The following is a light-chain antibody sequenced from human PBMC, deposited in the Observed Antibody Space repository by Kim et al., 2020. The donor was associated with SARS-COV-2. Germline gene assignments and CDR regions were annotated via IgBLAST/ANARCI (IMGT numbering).Light chain of an antibody. Sequence: QPVLTQSPSASASLGASVKLTCTLSSGHSSYAIAWHQQQPEKGPRYLMKLNSDGSHSKGDGIPDRFPGSSSGAERYLTISSLQSEDEADYYCQTWGTGAWVFGGGTQLTVL. CDR2: LNSDGSH. J-gene: IGLJ3*02. CDR3: QTWGTGAWV. V-gene: IGLV4-69*01. CDR1: SGHSSYA.